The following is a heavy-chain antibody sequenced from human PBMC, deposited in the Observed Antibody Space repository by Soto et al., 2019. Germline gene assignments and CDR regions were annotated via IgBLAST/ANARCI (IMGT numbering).Heavy chain of an antibody. CDR1: GFTFTSSA. CDR3: AADSRYCSGGNCEDY. D-gene: IGHD2-15*01. Sequence: QMQLVQSGPEVKKPGTSVKVSCKASGFTFTSSAMQWMRQARGQRLEWIGWIVVGSGHTNYAQKFQERVTITRDMATRTAYMELSSRRSGDTAVYYCAADSRYCSGGNCEDYWGQGTLVTVSS. J-gene: IGHJ4*02. V-gene: IGHV1-58*02. CDR2: IVVGSGHT.